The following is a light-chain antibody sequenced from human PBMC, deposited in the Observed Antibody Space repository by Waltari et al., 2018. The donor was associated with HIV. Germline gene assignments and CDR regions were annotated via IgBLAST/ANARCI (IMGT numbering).Light chain of an antibody. J-gene: IGLJ2*01. Sequence: QSVLTQPPSVSGAPGQRVTISCTGGRSHIGAGYDVPWYQQLPGTAPKLLIYGNTNRPSGVPDRFSGSKSGTSASLAITGLQAEDESDYYCQSYDSSLSGVVFGGGTKLTVL. CDR3: QSYDSSLSGVV. CDR2: GNT. V-gene: IGLV1-40*01. CDR1: RSHIGAGYD.